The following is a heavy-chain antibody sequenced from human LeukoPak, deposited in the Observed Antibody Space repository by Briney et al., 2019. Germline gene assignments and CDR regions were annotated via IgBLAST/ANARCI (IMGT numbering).Heavy chain of an antibody. CDR3: AREYSSSLSDY. Sequence: ASVKVSCKASGYTFTGHYVHWVRQAPGQGLEWMGWINGNTGVTNYAQRFQGRVTMIRETSISTMYMELSSLRSDDTAVYYCAREYSSSLSDYWGQGTLVTVSS. CDR1: GYTFTGHY. J-gene: IGHJ4*02. CDR2: INGNTGVT. D-gene: IGHD6-13*01. V-gene: IGHV1-2*02.